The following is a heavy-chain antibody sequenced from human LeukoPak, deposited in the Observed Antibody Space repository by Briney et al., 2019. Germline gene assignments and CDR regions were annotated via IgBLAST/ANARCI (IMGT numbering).Heavy chain of an antibody. Sequence: PGGSLRLSCAASGFTFSDHYMDWVRQAPGKGLEWVGRSRNKANSYTTEYAASVKGRFTVSRDDSKNSLYLQMNSLKTEDTAVYLCARNYYDSSRYYADYWGQGTLVTVSS. D-gene: IGHD3-22*01. J-gene: IGHJ4*02. CDR1: GFTFSDHY. V-gene: IGHV3-72*01. CDR2: SRNKANSYTT. CDR3: ARNYYDSSRYYADY.